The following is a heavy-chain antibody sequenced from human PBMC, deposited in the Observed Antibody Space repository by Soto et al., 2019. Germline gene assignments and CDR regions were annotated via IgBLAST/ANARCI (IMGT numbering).Heavy chain of an antibody. CDR2: INHSGST. J-gene: IGHJ6*02. D-gene: IGHD3-3*01. Sequence: PTKPLSLPCAVYGGSFSGYYWSWIRQPPGKGLEWIGEINHSGSTNYNPSLKSRVTISVDTSKNQFSLKLSSVTAADTAVYYCARTYYDFWSGYPRPGMDVWGQGTTVIVSS. V-gene: IGHV4-34*01. CDR3: ARTYYDFWSGYPRPGMDV. CDR1: GGSFSGYY.